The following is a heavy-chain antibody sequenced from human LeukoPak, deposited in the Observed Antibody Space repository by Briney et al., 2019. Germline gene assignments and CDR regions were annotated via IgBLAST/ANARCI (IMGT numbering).Heavy chain of an antibody. CDR3: ARAPYYDILTGYYPPDY. CDR1: GYTFTSYD. CDR2: MNPNSGNT. V-gene: IGHV1-8*01. J-gene: IGHJ4*02. Sequence: GESLKISCKGSGYTFTSYDINWVRQATGQGLEWMGWMNPNSGNTGYAQKFQGRVTMTRNTSISTAYMELSSLRSEDTAVYYCARAPYYDILTGYYPPDYWGQGTLVTVSS. D-gene: IGHD3-9*01.